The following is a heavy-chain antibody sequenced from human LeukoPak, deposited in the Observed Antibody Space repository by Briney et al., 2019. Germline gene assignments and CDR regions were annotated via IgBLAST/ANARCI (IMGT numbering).Heavy chain of an antibody. CDR1: GFTFSSYE. CDR3: ARSSGTYHFDY. V-gene: IGHV3-48*03. D-gene: IGHD1-26*01. J-gene: IGHJ4*02. CDR2: ISSSGTTI. Sequence: GGSLRLSCAASGFTFSSYEMNWVRQAPGKGLEWVSYISSSGTTIYYADSVKGRFTISRDNAKNSLFLQVNSLRAEDTAVYYCARSSGTYHFDYWGQGTLVIVSS.